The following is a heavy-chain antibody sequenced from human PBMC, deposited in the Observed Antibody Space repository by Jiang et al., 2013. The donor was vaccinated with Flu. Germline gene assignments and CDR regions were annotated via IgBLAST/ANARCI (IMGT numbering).Heavy chain of an antibody. J-gene: IGHJ3*02. D-gene: IGHD5-12*01. CDR3: TRDPRYSGNWYRNGQAFDI. V-gene: IGHV1-18*01. CDR2: ISNSGDST. CDR1: GYMFSSYG. Sequence: VQLVESGPEVKKPGASVKVSCKASGYMFSSYGITWVRQAPGQGPEWMGWISNSGDSTDYEQKFQGRVTMTTDTSTSTVYMELRSLRSDDTAVYYCTRDPRYSGNWYRNGQAFDIWGQGTMVTSLQ.